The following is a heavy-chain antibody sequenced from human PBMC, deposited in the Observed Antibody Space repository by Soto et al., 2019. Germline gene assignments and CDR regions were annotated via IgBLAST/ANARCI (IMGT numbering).Heavy chain of an antibody. CDR3: ARDENLVRGVPFDS. CDR1: GGTFSSYA. J-gene: IGHJ4*02. Sequence: GASVKVSCKASGGTFSSYAISWVRQAPGQGLEWMGGIIPIFGTANYAQKFQGRVTITADESTSTAYMELSSLRSEDTAVYYCARDENLVRGVPFDSWGPGTLVTVSS. V-gene: IGHV1-69*13. D-gene: IGHD3-10*01. CDR2: IIPIFGTA.